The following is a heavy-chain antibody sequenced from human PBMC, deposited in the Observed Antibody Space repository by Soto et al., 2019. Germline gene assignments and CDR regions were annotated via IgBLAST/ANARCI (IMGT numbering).Heavy chain of an antibody. CDR3: ARDKYANYDFWSGPNYYYYGMDV. D-gene: IGHD3-3*01. Sequence: ASGKVSCKASGYTFTSYGISWVRQAPGQGLERMGWISAYNGNTNYAQELQGRGTMTTDTSTSTAYMELRSLRSDDTAVYYCARDKYANYDFWSGPNYYYYGMDVWGQGTTVTVSS. V-gene: IGHV1-18*01. CDR1: GYTFTSYG. CDR2: ISAYNGNT. J-gene: IGHJ6*02.